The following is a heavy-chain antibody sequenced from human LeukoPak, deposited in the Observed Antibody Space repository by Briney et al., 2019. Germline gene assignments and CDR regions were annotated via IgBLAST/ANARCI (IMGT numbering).Heavy chain of an antibody. V-gene: IGHV3-15*01. CDR1: GFTFSNAW. J-gene: IGHJ4*02. D-gene: IGHD6-19*01. CDR2: IKSKTDGGTT. CDR3: TTSPEGIAVVGIDDY. Sequence: GGSLRLSCAASGFTFSNAWMSWVRQAPGKGLEWVGRIKSKTDGGTTDYAAPVKGRFTISRDDSKNTLYLQMNSLKTEDTAVYYCTTSPEGIAVVGIDDYWGQGTLVTVSS.